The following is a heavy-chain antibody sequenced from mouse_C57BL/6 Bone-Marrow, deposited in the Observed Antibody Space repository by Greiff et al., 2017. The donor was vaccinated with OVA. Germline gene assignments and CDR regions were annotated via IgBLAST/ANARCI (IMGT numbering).Heavy chain of an antibody. CDR1: GFTFSSYV. Sequence: EVQRVESGGDLVKPGGSLKLSCAASGFTFSSYVMSWVRQTPDKRLEWVATISSGGSYTYYPDSVKGRFTISRDNAKNTLYLQMSSLKSEDTAMYYCARHEDSSGYFDYWGQGTTLTVSS. CDR3: ARHEDSSGYFDY. CDR2: ISSGGSYT. D-gene: IGHD3-2*02. J-gene: IGHJ2*01. V-gene: IGHV5-6*01.